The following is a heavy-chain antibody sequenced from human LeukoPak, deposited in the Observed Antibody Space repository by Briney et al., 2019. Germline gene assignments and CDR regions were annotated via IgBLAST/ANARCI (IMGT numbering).Heavy chain of an antibody. CDR3: ARHDIVVVRAARFYNWFDP. J-gene: IGHJ5*02. V-gene: IGHV4-59*08. Sequence: PSETLSLTCTVSGGSISSYYWSWIRQPPGKGLEWIGYIYYSGSTNYNPSLKSRVTISVDTSKNQFSLKLNSVTAADTAVYYCARHDIVVVRAARFYNWFDPWGQGTQVTVSS. CDR1: GGSISSYY. CDR2: IYYSGST. D-gene: IGHD2-2*01.